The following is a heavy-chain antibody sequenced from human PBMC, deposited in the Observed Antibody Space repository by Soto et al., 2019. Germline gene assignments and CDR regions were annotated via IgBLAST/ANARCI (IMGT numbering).Heavy chain of an antibody. CDR2: ISAYSGDK. D-gene: IGHD2-15*01. J-gene: IGHJ4*02. V-gene: IGHV1-18*01. Sequence: ASVKVSCKASIYGFLTYGFSWVRQAPGQGLEWMGWISAYSGDKKYAQKVQGRLTMTTDTSTMTAYMELRSLRSDDTAVYYCTRTPRGAGTFDYWGQGSLVTVSS. CDR3: TRTPRGAGTFDY. CDR1: IYGFLTYG.